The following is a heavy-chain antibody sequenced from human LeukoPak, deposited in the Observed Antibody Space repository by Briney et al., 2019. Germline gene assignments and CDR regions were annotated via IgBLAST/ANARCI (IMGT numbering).Heavy chain of an antibody. CDR1: GYTISTGYY. J-gene: IGHJ5*02. D-gene: IGHD3-3*01. CDR3: ATFFWSGYSS. Sequence: KPSETLSLTCTVSGYTISTGYYWGWIRQPPGRGLEWIGSLSHTETLYQSGNSNYNPSLKSRVTISLDTSKNQFSLKLTSVTAADTAVYYCATFFWSGYSSWGQGTLVTVSS. V-gene: IGHV4-38-2*02. CDR2: LSHTETLYQSGNS.